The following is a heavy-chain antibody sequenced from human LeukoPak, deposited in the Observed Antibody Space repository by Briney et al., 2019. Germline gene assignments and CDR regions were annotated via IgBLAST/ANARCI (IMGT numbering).Heavy chain of an antibody. Sequence: SETLSLTCAVSGGSISSGGYSWSWIRQPPGKGLEWIGYIYHSGSTYYNPSLKSRVTISVDRSKNQFSLKLSSVTAADTAVYYCAREGNYYDSSGYYDYWGQGTLVTVSS. CDR2: IYHSGST. CDR1: GGSISSGGYS. V-gene: IGHV4-30-2*01. CDR3: AREGNYYDSSGYYDY. J-gene: IGHJ4*02. D-gene: IGHD3-22*01.